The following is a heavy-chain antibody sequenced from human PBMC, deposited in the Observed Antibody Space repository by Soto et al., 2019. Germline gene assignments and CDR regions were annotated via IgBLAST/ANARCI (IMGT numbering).Heavy chain of an antibody. V-gene: IGHV4-31*03. CDR2: IYYSGST. Sequence: SETLSLTCTVSGGSISSGGYYWSWIRQHPWKGLEWIGYIYYSGSTYYNPSLKSRVTISVDTSKNQFSLKLSSVTAADTAVYYCARGAPTDDYVWGSYRKYYYYGMDVWGQGXTVTVYS. J-gene: IGHJ6*02. D-gene: IGHD3-16*02. CDR3: ARGAPTDDYVWGSYRKYYYYGMDV. CDR1: GGSISSGGYY.